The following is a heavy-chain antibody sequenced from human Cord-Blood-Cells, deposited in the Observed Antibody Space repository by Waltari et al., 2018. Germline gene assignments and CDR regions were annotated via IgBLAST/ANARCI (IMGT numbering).Heavy chain of an antibody. CDR1: GFTFSSYG. V-gene: IGHV3-30*18. D-gene: IGHD6-6*01. CDR2: ISYDGSNK. J-gene: IGHJ6*02. CDR3: AKSKLAARPRYYYYYYGMDV. Sequence: QVQLVESGGGVVQPGRSLRLSCAASGFTFSSYGMHWVRQAPGKGLEWVAVISYDGSNKYYADFVKGRFTISRDNSKNTLYLQMNSLRADDTAVYYCAKSKLAARPRYYYYYYGMDVWGRGTTVTVSS.